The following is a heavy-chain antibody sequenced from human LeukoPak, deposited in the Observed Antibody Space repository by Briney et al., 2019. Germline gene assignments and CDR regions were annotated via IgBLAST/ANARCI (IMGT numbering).Heavy chain of an antibody. CDR2: IKSDGSGT. CDR1: GFTFSSYA. J-gene: IGHJ5*02. CDR3: ARATLGYSSGWYDN. Sequence: PGGSLRLSCAASGFTFSSYAMHWVRQAPGKGLVWVSRIKSDGSGTTYADSVKGRFTISRDNAKNTLYLQMNSLRVEDTAVYYCARATLGYSSGWYDNWGQGTLVTVSS. D-gene: IGHD6-19*01. V-gene: IGHV3-74*01.